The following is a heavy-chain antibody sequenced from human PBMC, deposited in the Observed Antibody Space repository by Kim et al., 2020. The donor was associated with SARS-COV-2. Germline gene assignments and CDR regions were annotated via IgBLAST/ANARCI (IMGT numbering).Heavy chain of an antibody. Sequence: GGSLRLSREASGFTFTSYAMTWVRQAPGKGLEWVASIGITGGNTYYADSVKGRFTISRDNSRDTLFLHMNSLRAEDTAVYYCTKRTSGAWPFDYWGQGTLVTVSS. CDR3: TKRTSGAWPFDY. D-gene: IGHD2-2*01. CDR2: IGITGGNT. J-gene: IGHJ4*02. CDR1: GFTFTSYA. V-gene: IGHV3-23*01.